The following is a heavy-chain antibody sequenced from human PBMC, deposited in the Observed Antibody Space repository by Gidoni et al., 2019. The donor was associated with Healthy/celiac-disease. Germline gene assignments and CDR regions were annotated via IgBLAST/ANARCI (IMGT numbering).Heavy chain of an antibody. J-gene: IGHJ6*04. V-gene: IGHV3-7*05. Sequence: EVQLVESGGGLVQPGGSLRLSCAASGFTFSSYWMSWVRQAPGKGLEWVANIKQDGSEKYYVDSVKGRFTNSRDNAKNSLYLQMNSLRAEDTAVYYCARRRTTGTTVYYYGMDVWGKGTTVTVSS. CDR1: GFTFSSYW. CDR3: ARRRTTGTTVYYYGMDV. CDR2: IKQDGSEK. D-gene: IGHD1-7*01.